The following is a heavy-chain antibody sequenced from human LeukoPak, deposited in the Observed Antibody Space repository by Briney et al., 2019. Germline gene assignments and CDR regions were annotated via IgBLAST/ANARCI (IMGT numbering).Heavy chain of an antibody. CDR2: VTSDGGST. CDR3: VRDPFCSSTTRCFFEDWFDP. CDR1: GFNFDDYD. J-gene: IGHJ5*02. Sequence: GGSLRLSCAASGFNFDDYDMSWVRQVPGKGLEWVAGVTSDGGSTGYVDSVKGRFAISRDNTKNSLFLQVDSLRTEDTALYYCVRDPFCSSTTRCFFEDWFDPWGQGTLVTVSS. D-gene: IGHD2/OR15-2a*01. V-gene: IGHV3-20*04.